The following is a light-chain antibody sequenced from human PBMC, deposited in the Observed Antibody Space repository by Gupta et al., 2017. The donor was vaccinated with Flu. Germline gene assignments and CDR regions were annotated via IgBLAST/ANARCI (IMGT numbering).Light chain of an antibody. CDR2: NND. CDR1: SSNIGVNT. V-gene: IGLV1-44*01. CDR3: AAWDDSLNGVV. Sequence: RVTISSSGSSSNIGVNTVNWYQQLPGTAPKRLIYNNDQRPSGVPDRFSAPKSGTSASLAISGLQSEDEADYYCAAWDDSLNGVVFGGGTKLTVL. J-gene: IGLJ3*02.